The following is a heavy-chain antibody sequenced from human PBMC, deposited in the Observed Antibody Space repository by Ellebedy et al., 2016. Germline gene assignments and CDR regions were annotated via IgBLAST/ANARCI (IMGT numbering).Heavy chain of an antibody. Sequence: SETLSLXXTVSGASIINYYWSWIRLPPGKGLEWIGYISHSGNTNYNPSLKSRVTISVDTSKNQFSLKLSSVTAADTAVYYCARDPTGLLAYFDYWGQGTLVTVSS. D-gene: IGHD6-19*01. J-gene: IGHJ4*02. V-gene: IGHV4-59*12. CDR3: ARDPTGLLAYFDY. CDR1: GASIINYY. CDR2: ISHSGNT.